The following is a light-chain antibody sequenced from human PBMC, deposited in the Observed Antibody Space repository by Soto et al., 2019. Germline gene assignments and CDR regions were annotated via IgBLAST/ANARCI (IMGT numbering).Light chain of an antibody. CDR3: QQYGSSPPIT. J-gene: IGKJ5*01. CDR2: AAS. Sequence: EIILTQSPDTLSLSPGERATLSCRASQSVSSSNLAWYQQKPAQAPRLLIYAASRRAPGIPERFSGSGSGTDFTLTISRLEPEDFAVYYCQQYGSSPPITFGQGTRLEI. V-gene: IGKV3-20*01. CDR1: QSVSSSN.